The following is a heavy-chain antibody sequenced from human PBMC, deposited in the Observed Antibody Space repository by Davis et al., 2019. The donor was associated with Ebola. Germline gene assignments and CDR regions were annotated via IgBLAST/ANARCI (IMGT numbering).Heavy chain of an antibody. D-gene: IGHD2-2*01. J-gene: IGHJ5*02. CDR2: IYHSGST. CDR3: ARDLCSSTSCYASVWFDP. CDR1: GGSISSSNW. V-gene: IGHV4-4*02. Sequence: MPSETLSLTCAVSGGSISSSNWWSWVRQPPGKGLEWIGEIYHSGSTNYNPSLKSRVTISVDTSKNQFSLKLSSVTAADTAVYYCARDLCSSTSCYASVWFDPWGQGTLVTVSS.